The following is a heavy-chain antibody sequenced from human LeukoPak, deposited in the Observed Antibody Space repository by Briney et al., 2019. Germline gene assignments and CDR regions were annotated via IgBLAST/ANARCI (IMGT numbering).Heavy chain of an antibody. D-gene: IGHD6-19*01. CDR1: GFTFSNYA. V-gene: IGHV3-23*01. CDR2: ISGSGDST. J-gene: IGHJ4*02. Sequence: GGSLRLSCAASGFTFSNYAMRWVRQAPGKGLEWVSGISGSGDSTYYADSVKGRFTIYRDNSKNTPYLQMNSLRAEDTAVYFCARRSGVAVAGAFDYWGQGTLVTVSS. CDR3: ARRSGVAVAGAFDY.